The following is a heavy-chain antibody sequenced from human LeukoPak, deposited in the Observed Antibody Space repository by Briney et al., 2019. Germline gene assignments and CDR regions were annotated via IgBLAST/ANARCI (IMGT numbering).Heavy chain of an antibody. CDR2: ISAYNGNT. Sequence: GASVKVSCKASGYTFTGYYMHWVRQAPGQGLEWMGWISAYNGNTNYAQKLQGKVTMTTDTSTSTAYMELRSLRSDDTAVYYCAAGRVSNYAFDIWGQGTMVTVSS. D-gene: IGHD4-11*01. J-gene: IGHJ3*02. CDR1: GYTFTGYY. CDR3: AAGRVSNYAFDI. V-gene: IGHV1-18*04.